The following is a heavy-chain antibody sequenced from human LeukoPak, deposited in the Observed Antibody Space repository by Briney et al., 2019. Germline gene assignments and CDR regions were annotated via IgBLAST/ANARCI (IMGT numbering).Heavy chain of an antibody. CDR2: IYHSGST. V-gene: IGHV4-38-2*02. Sequence: PSETLSLTCTVSGYSISSGYDWGWIRQPPGEGLEWIGSIYHSGSTYYNPSLKSRVTISVDTSKNQFSLKLSSVTAADADEYYCGRVGDYYCSGDVEGWGQGTLVTVSS. J-gene: IGHJ4*02. CDR3: GRVGDYYCSGDVEG. CDR1: GYSISSGYD. D-gene: IGHD3-10*01.